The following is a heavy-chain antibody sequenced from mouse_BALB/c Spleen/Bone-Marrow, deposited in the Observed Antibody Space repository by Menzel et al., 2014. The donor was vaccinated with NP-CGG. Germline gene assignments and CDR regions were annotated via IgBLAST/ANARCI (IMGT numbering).Heavy chain of an antibody. CDR2: IYPGDGDT. V-gene: IGHV1-87*01. Sequence: QVQLQQPGAELARPGASVKLSCKASGYTFTSYWMQWVKQGPGQGLEWIGAIYPGDGDTRYTQKFKGKATLTADKSSSTAYMQLSSLASEDSAVYYCARRDYGIRENYYAMDYWGQGTSVTVSS. CDR3: ARRDYGIRENYYAMDY. J-gene: IGHJ4*01. CDR1: GYTFTSYW. D-gene: IGHD1-2*01.